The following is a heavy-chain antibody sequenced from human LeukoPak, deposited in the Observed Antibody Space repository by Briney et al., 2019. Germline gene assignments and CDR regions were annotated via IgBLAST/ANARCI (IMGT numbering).Heavy chain of an antibody. D-gene: IGHD3-10*01. CDR2: FDPEDGET. V-gene: IGHV1-24*01. Sequence: ASVKVSCKVSGYTLTELSMHWVRQAPGKGLEWMGGFDPEDGETIYAQKFQGRVTMTEDTSTDTAYMELSSLRSEDTAVYYCATATMVRGVIIPLDYWGQETLVTVSS. CDR3: ATATMVRGVIIPLDY. J-gene: IGHJ4*02. CDR1: GYTLTELS.